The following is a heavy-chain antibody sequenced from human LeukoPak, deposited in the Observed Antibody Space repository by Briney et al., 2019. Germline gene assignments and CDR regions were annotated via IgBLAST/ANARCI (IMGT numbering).Heavy chain of an antibody. Sequence: GGSLRLSCAASGFTFDRYTMYWVRQPPGKGLEWVSLITRDGGGTYYADSVKGRFTISRDNAKKSLYLQMNSLRAEDTGVYYCARDVYRGYSWYAFDFWGQGTLVTVSS. J-gene: IGHJ4*02. D-gene: IGHD6-13*01. V-gene: IGHV3-43*01. CDR1: GFTFDRYT. CDR2: ITRDGGGT. CDR3: ARDVYRGYSWYAFDF.